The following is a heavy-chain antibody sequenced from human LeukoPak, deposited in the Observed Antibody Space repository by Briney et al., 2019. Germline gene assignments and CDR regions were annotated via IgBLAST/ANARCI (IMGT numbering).Heavy chain of an antibody. J-gene: IGHJ6*03. CDR2: INPNSGGT. V-gene: IGHV1-2*02. D-gene: IGHD5-12*01. CDR1: GYTFTGYY. CDR3: ARDQRVATISVKSDYYYYYYMDV. Sequence: GASVKVSCTASGYTFTGYYMHWVRQAPGQGLEWMGWINPNSGGTNYAQKFQGRVTMTRDTSISTAYMELSRLRSDDTAVYYCARDQRVATISVKSDYYYYYYMDVWGKGTTVTISS.